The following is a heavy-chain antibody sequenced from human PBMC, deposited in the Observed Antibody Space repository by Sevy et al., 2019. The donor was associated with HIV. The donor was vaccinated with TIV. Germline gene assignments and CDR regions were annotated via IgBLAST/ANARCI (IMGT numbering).Heavy chain of an antibody. CDR1: GDSIISSRW. CDR3: AAAAGTDILGYYFDS. CDR2: MYHRGTT. J-gene: IGHJ4*02. Sequence: SETLSLTCTVSGDSIISSRWWSWFRQSPGKGLEWIGDMYHRGTTNYSPSLKNRVIMSVDKSKNRFSLKLTSVTAADTAVYYCAAAAGTDILGYYFDSWGQGIPVTVSS. D-gene: IGHD6-25*01. V-gene: IGHV4-4*02.